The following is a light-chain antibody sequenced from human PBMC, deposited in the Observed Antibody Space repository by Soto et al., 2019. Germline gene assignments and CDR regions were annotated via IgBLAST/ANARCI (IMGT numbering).Light chain of an antibody. CDR3: QQYNDWPPIT. CDR2: DAS. CDR1: QSVSSN. Sequence: EIVLTQSPGTLSLSPGERATLSCRASQSVSSNLAWYQQKPGQAPRLLIYDASTRATVIPARFSGSGSGTEFTLTISRLQSEDFAVYYCQQYNDWPPITFGQGTRLEIK. J-gene: IGKJ5*01. V-gene: IGKV3-15*01.